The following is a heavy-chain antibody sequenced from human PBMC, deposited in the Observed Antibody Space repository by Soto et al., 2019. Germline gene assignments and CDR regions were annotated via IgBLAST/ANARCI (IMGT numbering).Heavy chain of an antibody. CDR2: IIPMFGTL. CDR1: GGTFSSYT. Sequence: QLHLVQSGAEVKTPGSSVKVSCKASGGTFSSYTINWVRQAPGHGLEWLGGIIPMFGTLYYAQKFQGRLTIAADSSTITAYMELSTLRSDDTAVYYCARKVASSDDAFDIWGQGTMVTVSS. CDR3: ARKVASSDDAFDI. V-gene: IGHV1-69*06. D-gene: IGHD6-6*01. J-gene: IGHJ3*02.